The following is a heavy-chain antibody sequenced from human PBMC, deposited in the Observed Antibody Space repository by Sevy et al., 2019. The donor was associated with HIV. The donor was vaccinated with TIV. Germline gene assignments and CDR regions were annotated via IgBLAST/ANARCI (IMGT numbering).Heavy chain of an antibody. CDR2: IRSKTFGGTT. D-gene: IGHD3-10*01. J-gene: IGHJ4*02. V-gene: IGHV3-49*04. Sequence: GGSLRLSCTASGFPFGDYAMSWVGQAPGKGLEWVGFIRSKTFGGTTEYAASVKGRFTISRDDSKSIAYLQMNSLKTEDTAVYYCTSTYYYGSRWDYWGQGTLVTVSS. CDR1: GFPFGDYA. CDR3: TSTYYYGSRWDY.